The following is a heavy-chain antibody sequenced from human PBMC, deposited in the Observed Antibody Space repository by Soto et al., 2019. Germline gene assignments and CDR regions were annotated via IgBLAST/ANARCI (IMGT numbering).Heavy chain of an antibody. V-gene: IGHV1-2*04. CDR2: INPKSGGT. Sequence: ASVKVSCKASGYSFTDYHIHWVRQAPGQGLEWLGRINPKSGGTSTAQKFQGWVTMTTDTSISTASMELTRLTSDDTAIYYCARGDSTDCSNGVCSFFYNHDMDVWGQGATVTVS. D-gene: IGHD2-8*01. CDR3: ARGDSTDCSNGVCSFFYNHDMDV. J-gene: IGHJ6*02. CDR1: GYSFTDYH.